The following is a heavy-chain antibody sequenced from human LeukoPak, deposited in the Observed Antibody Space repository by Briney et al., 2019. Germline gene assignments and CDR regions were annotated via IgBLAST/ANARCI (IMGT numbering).Heavy chain of an antibody. CDR2: MNSDGSEK. V-gene: IGHV3-7*01. D-gene: IGHD5-12*01. Sequence: PGGSLRLSCAASGFTFSSYSMNWVRQAPGKGLEWVASMNSDGSEKYCEDSVKGRFTISRDNAKSSLYLDMNSLRADDTAVYYCVTDSGYNTFDIWGQGTMVTVSS. CDR3: VTDSGYNTFDI. CDR1: GFTFSSYS. J-gene: IGHJ3*02.